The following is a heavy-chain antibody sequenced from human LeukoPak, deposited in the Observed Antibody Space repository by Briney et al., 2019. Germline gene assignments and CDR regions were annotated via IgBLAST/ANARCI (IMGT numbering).Heavy chain of an antibody. V-gene: IGHV3-23*01. Sequence: PGGSLRLSCAASGFTFSSYAMSWVRQAPGKGLEWVSAISGSGGSTFYADSVQGRFTISRDNSKNTLYLQMNSLRAEDTAVYYCAKDGVRCSGGSCYSGWFDPWGQGTLVTVSS. J-gene: IGHJ5*02. D-gene: IGHD2-15*01. CDR2: ISGSGGST. CDR3: AKDGVRCSGGSCYSGWFDP. CDR1: GFTFSSYA.